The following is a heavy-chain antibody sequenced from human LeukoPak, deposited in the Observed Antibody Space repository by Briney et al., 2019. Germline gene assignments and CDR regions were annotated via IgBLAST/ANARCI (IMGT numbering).Heavy chain of an antibody. CDR1: GYSFTSYW. V-gene: IGHV5-51*01. Sequence: GESLKISCKGSGYSFTSYWIGWVRQMPGKGLEWMGIIYPGDSDTRYSPSFQGQATISADKSISTAYLQWSSLKASDTAMYYCARPYCSSTSCYGYFDYWGQGTLVTVSS. CDR2: IYPGDSDT. D-gene: IGHD2-2*01. J-gene: IGHJ4*02. CDR3: ARPYCSSTSCYGYFDY.